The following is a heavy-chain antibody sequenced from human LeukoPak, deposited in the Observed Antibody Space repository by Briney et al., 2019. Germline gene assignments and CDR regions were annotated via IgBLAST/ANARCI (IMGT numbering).Heavy chain of an antibody. Sequence: QPGRSLRLSCAASGFIFSSYAMHWVRQTPGKGLEWVAIISHDESIKLYAESVKGRFTISRDNSKNTLYVQMNSLRAEDTAVYYCARDPTTGVPDYFDHWGQGTLVTVSS. J-gene: IGHJ4*02. D-gene: IGHD1/OR15-1a*01. CDR1: GFIFSSYA. CDR3: ARDPTTGVPDYFDH. V-gene: IGHV3-30-3*01. CDR2: ISHDESIK.